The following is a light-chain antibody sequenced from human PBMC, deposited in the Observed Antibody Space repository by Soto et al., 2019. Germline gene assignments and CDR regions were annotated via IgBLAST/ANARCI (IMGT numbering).Light chain of an antibody. CDR3: SSYTSIITVV. CDR1: SSDVGGYNY. CDR2: DVN. Sequence: QSALTQPASVSGSPGQSITISCTGTSSDVGGYNYVSWYQRHPGKAPKLLIYDVNNRPSGVSDRFSGSKSGNTASLTISGLQTEDEADYYCSSYTSIITVVFGGGTKLTVL. V-gene: IGLV2-14*01. J-gene: IGLJ2*01.